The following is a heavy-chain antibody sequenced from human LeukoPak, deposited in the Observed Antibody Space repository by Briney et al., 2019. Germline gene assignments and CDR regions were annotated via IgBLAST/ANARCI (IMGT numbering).Heavy chain of an antibody. CDR2: IYYSGST. CDR3: ARVRYFRDAFDI. D-gene: IGHD3-9*01. CDR1: GGSISSYY. J-gene: IGHJ3*02. Sequence: SETLSLTCTASGGSISSYYWSWIRQPPGKGLEWIGYIYYSGSTNYNPSLKSRVTISVDTSKNQFSLKLSSVTAADTAVYYCARVRYFRDAFDIWGQGTMVTVSS. V-gene: IGHV4-59*01.